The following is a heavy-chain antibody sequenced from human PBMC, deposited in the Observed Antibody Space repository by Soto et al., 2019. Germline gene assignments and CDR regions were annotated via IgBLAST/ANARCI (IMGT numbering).Heavy chain of an antibody. CDR1: GDSVSSNSAA. J-gene: IGHJ6*02. CDR3: ARGSSPLEISYYYYYGMDV. CDR2: TYYRSKWYN. Sequence: PSQTLSLTCAISGDSVSSNSAAWNWIRQSPSRGLEWLGRTYYRSKWYNDYAVSVKSRITINPDTSKNQFSLQLNSVTPEDTAVYYCARGSSPLEISYYYYYGMDVWGQGTTVTVSS. V-gene: IGHV6-1*01. D-gene: IGHD3-16*02.